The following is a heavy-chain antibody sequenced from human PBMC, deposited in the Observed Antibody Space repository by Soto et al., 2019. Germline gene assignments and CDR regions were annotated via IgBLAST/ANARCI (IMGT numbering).Heavy chain of an antibody. CDR3: ARDKWVRRAGPSYYYYGMDV. Sequence: GPSVKVSCKASGYTFTSYYMHWVRQAPGQGLEWMGIINPSGGSTSYAQKFQGRVTMTRDTSTSTVYMELSSLRSEDTAVYYCARDKWVRRAGPSYYYYGMDVWGQGTTVTVSS. V-gene: IGHV1-46*01. CDR2: INPSGGST. D-gene: IGHD6-13*01. J-gene: IGHJ6*02. CDR1: GYTFTSYY.